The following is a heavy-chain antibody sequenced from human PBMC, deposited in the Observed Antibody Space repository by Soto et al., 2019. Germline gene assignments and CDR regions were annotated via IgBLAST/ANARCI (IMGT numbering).Heavy chain of an antibody. CDR3: AKDRYSSSWSIDY. D-gene: IGHD6-13*01. J-gene: IGHJ4*02. V-gene: IGHV3-23*01. CDR2: ISGSGGST. CDR1: GFTFSNYA. Sequence: HPGGSLRLSCAASGFTFSNYAMTWVRQAPGKGLEWVSSISGSGGSTYFADSVKGRFTISRDNSKNTLYLQMNSLRAEDTAVYYCAKDRYSSSWSIDYWGQGTLVTVSS.